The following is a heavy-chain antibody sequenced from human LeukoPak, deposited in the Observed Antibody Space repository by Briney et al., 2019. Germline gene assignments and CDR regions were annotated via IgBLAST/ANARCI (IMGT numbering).Heavy chain of an antibody. V-gene: IGHV3-30*02. D-gene: IGHD5-24*01. J-gene: IGHJ4*02. CDR3: ARGDGYNSYYFDY. Sequence: GGSLRLSCVASGFTFNTYGMHWVRQAPGRGLEWVAFIWYDGSDEYYADSVKGRFTISRDNSKNTVYLQMSSLRPEDTAVYYCARGDGYNSYYFDYWGQGTLVTVSS. CDR2: IWYDGSDE. CDR1: GFTFNTYG.